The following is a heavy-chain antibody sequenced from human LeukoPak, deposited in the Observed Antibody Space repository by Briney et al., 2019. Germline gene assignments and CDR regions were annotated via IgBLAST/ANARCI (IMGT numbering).Heavy chain of an antibody. D-gene: IGHD3-22*01. CDR3: AKVASTYYYDSSGYYFDY. V-gene: IGHV3-23*01. CDR2: ISGSGSSS. Sequence: PGGSLRLSCSASGFTFSSYAMSWVRQAPGKGLESVSAISGSGSSSYYADSVNGRFTISRDNSKHPLYLQMNSLRAEDTAVYYCAKVASTYYYDSSGYYFDYWGQGTLVTVSS. J-gene: IGHJ4*02. CDR1: GFTFSSYA.